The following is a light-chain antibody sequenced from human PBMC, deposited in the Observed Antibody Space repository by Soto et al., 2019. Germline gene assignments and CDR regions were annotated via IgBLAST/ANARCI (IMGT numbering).Light chain of an antibody. CDR3: QQYNTYLYT. Sequence: DIQMTQSPSTLYASVGDRVTITCRASPSINRRLAWYQQKPGKAPQLLIYDDSNWESGVPSRFGGSGSWREVTVAITILQRDDFATYYSQQYNTYLYTLGQG. CDR1: PSINRR. J-gene: IGKJ2*01. V-gene: IGKV1-5*01. CDR2: DDS.